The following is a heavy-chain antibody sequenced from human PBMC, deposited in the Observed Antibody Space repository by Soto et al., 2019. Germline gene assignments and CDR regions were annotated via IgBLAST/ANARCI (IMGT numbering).Heavy chain of an antibody. D-gene: IGHD2-21*01. CDR1: SGSISSSNW. Sequence: QVQLQESGPGLVKPSGTLSLTCAVSSGSISSSNWWSWVRQPPGKGREWIGEVYHSGSTNYNPSLKIRVTISVDKYKHQFPLKLSSVTAADTAVYYCARVWGRYYDYMDVWGKGTTVTVSS. CDR3: ARVWGRYYDYMDV. J-gene: IGHJ6*03. V-gene: IGHV4-4*02. CDR2: VYHSGST.